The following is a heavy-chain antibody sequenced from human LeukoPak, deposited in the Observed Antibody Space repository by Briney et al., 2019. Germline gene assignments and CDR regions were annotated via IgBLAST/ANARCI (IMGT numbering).Heavy chain of an antibody. CDR1: GFTFSHYA. V-gene: IGHV3-30*04. CDR3: ASKGDSGYDTPFDY. D-gene: IGHD5-12*01. Sequence: PGKSLRLSCAASGFTFSHYAMHWVHQAPGKGLEWVAVISFDGSDKFYTDSVKGRFIISRGNSTNTLYLQMNSLKIEDTAVYYCASKGDSGYDTPFDYWGQGTLVTVSS. J-gene: IGHJ4*02. CDR2: ISFDGSDK.